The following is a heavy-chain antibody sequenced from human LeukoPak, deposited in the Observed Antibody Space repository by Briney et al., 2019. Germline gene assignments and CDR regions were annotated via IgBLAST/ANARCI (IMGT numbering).Heavy chain of an antibody. J-gene: IGHJ3*02. CDR1: GFSVRTYW. Sequence: GGSLRLSCAASGFSVRTYWMSWVRQAPGKGLVWLSRISSDGTITSYADAVKGRFTLSRDSAKNTLYLQMNSLRAEDTAVYYCARDIKGQYQDAFDIWGQGTMVTVSS. CDR2: ISSDGTIT. V-gene: IGHV3-74*01. D-gene: IGHD2-2*01. CDR3: ARDIKGQYQDAFDI.